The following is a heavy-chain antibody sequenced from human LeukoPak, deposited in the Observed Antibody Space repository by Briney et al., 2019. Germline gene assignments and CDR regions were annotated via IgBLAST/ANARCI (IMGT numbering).Heavy chain of an antibody. Sequence: GGSLRLSCAASGFTFSSYSMNWVRQAPGKGLEGVSYISSSSSTIYYADSVKGRFTISRDNAKNSLYLQMNSLRAEDTAVYYCARDREVINYYYMDVWGKGTTVTVSS. V-gene: IGHV3-48*01. D-gene: IGHD3-10*01. CDR1: GFTFSSYS. J-gene: IGHJ6*03. CDR2: ISSSSSTI. CDR3: ARDREVINYYYMDV.